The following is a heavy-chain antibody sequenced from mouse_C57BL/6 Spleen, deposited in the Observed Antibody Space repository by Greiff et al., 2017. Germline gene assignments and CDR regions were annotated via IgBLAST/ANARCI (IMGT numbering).Heavy chain of an antibody. D-gene: IGHD1-1*01. CDR2: IYPGDGDT. CDR1: GYAFSSSW. CDR3: AREESSIYYYAMDY. J-gene: IGHJ4*01. Sequence: VQLQQSGPELVKPGASVKISCKASGYAFSSSWMNWVKQRPGKGLEWIGRIYPGDGDTNYNGKFKGKATLTADKSSSTAYMQLSSLTSEDSAVYFCAREESSIYYYAMDYWGQGTSVTVSS. V-gene: IGHV1-82*01.